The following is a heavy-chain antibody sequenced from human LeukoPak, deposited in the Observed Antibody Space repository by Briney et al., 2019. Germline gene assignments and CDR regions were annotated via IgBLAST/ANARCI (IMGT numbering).Heavy chain of an antibody. Sequence: SETLSLTCTVSGGSSSSGSYFWTWIRQPAGKGLEWIGRIYTSGSTDYNPSLKSRVTISVDASKNQFSLKLSSVTAADTAVYYCAREGYSSSWYSGYYYFDYWGQGTLVTVSS. V-gene: IGHV4-61*02. D-gene: IGHD6-13*01. J-gene: IGHJ4*02. CDR1: GGSSSSGSYF. CDR3: AREGYSSSWYSGYYYFDY. CDR2: IYTSGST.